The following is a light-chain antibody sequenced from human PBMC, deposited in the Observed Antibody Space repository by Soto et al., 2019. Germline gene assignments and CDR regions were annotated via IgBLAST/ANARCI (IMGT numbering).Light chain of an antibody. CDR3: QQYGSSPQA. Sequence: EIVLTQSPGTLSLSPWERATLSCRASQSVSSSYLAWYQQKPGQAPRLLIYGASSRATGIPDRFSGSGSGTDLTLTISRLEPEDLVVYYCQQYGSSPQAFGQGTKVDIK. V-gene: IGKV3-20*01. CDR1: QSVSSSY. CDR2: GAS. J-gene: IGKJ2*01.